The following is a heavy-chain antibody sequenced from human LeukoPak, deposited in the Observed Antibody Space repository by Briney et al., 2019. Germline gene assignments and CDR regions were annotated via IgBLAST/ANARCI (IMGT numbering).Heavy chain of an antibody. Sequence: GGSLRLSCAASGFTFSSYGMSWVRQAPGKGLEWVSAITGSGGSTYYADSVKGRFIISRDNSKNTVYLQMNSLRAEDTAVYYCAKRVAYSCGNYWDYWGQGTLVTVSS. D-gene: IGHD3-22*01. J-gene: IGHJ4*02. CDR1: GFTFSSYG. V-gene: IGHV3-23*01. CDR2: ITGSGGST. CDR3: AKRVAYSCGNYWDY.